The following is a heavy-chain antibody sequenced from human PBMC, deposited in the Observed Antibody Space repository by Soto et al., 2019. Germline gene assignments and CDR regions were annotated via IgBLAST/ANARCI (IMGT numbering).Heavy chain of an antibody. J-gene: IGHJ6*02. V-gene: IGHV3-43*01. D-gene: IGHD4-17*01. CDR2: ISWDGGST. Sequence: GGSLRLSCAASGFTFDDYTMHWVRQAPGKGLAWVSLISWDGGSTYYADSVKGRVTISRDNSKNSLYLQMNSLRTEDTALYYCAKDLGADYGGRPEYYYGMDVWGQGTTVTVSS. CDR3: AKDLGADYGGRPEYYYGMDV. CDR1: GFTFDDYT.